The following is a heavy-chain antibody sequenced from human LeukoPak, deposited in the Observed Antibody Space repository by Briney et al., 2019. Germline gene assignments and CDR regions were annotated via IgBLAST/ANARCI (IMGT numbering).Heavy chain of an antibody. CDR3: ARVDRQGDSNYYYYYYMDV. CDR1: GFTFSSYA. CDR2: IYSGGST. J-gene: IGHJ6*03. Sequence: GGSLRLSCAASGFTFSSYATSWVRQAPGKGLEWVSVIYSGGSTYYADSVKGRFAISRDNSKNTLYLQMNSLRAEDTAVYYCARVDRQGDSNYYYYYYMDVWGKGTTVTVSS. D-gene: IGHD2-21*02. V-gene: IGHV3-66*02.